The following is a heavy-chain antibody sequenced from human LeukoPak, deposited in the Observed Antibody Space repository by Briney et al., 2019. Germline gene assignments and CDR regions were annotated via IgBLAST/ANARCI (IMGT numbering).Heavy chain of an antibody. CDR2: IVTSGST. CDR3: ARNGGDAYNPFDY. V-gene: IGHV4-4*09. D-gene: IGHD5-24*01. J-gene: IGHJ4*02. CDR1: GGSISSYY. Sequence: AETLSLTCTVSGGSISSYYWSWIRQPPGKGLEWIGYIVTSGSTNYNPSLKGRVTISVDTSKNQFSLTLSSVTAADTAVYYCARNGGDAYNPFDYWGQGTLVTVSS.